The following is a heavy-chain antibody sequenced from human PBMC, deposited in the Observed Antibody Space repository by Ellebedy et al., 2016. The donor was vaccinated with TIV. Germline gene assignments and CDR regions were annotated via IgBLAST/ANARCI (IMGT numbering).Heavy chain of an antibody. J-gene: IGHJ4*02. D-gene: IGHD6-19*01. CDR3: ARDVPEPGQGGWPPGYFFDL. V-gene: IGHV3-30-3*01. Sequence: GESLKISCTASGFPFNIFAMHWVRLTPDKGLEWLGVLMYDGNNRWYVDSLEGRFTISRDNAKNTLYLQMNSLRPEDTAMYYCARDVPEPGQGGWPPGYFFDLWGQGTLVTVSS. CDR2: LMYDGNNR. CDR1: GFPFNIFA.